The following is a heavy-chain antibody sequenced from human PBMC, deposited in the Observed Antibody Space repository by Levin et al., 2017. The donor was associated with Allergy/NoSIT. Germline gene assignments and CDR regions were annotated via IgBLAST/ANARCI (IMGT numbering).Heavy chain of an antibody. CDR3: VSYRDGPYGHIAD. D-gene: IGHD2-21*01. CDR1: GFTFGIYT. Sequence: GGSLRLSCAASGFTFGIYTMSWVRQAPGKGLEWLSFIAGSGGSSHYANSVKGRFTISRDNPKNTLYLQMSSLRAEDTAVYYCVSYRDGPYGHIADWGQGTLVTVSS. V-gene: IGHV3-23*01. CDR2: IAGSGGSS. J-gene: IGHJ4*02.